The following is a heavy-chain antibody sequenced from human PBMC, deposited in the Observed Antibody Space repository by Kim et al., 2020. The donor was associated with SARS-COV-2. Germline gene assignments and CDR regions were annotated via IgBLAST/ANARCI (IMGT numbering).Heavy chain of an antibody. Sequence: SETLSLTCAVYGGSFRGYYCSWIRQPPGKGPEWIGEINHSGSTNYNPSLKSRVTISVDTSKNQFSLKLSSVTAADTAVYYCARRTESYGSGSLDWGQGTLVTVSS. J-gene: IGHJ4*02. CDR1: GGSFRGYY. D-gene: IGHD3-10*01. CDR2: INHSGST. CDR3: ARRTESYGSGSLD. V-gene: IGHV4-34*01.